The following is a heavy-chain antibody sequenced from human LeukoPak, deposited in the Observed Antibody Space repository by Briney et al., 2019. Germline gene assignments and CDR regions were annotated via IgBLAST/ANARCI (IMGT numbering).Heavy chain of an antibody. CDR3: AKNPEYYYGSGSYAFDI. V-gene: IGHV3-21*01. D-gene: IGHD3-10*01. Sequence: PGGSLRLSCAASGFTFSSYSMNWVRQAPGKGLEWVSSISSSSSYIYYADSVKGRFTISRDNAKNSLYLQMNSLRAEDTAVYYCAKNPEYYYGSGSYAFDIWGQGTMVTVSS. CDR1: GFTFSSYS. J-gene: IGHJ3*02. CDR2: ISSSSSYI.